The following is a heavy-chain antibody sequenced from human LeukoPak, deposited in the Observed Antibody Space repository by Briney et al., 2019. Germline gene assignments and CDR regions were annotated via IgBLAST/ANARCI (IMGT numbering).Heavy chain of an antibody. CDR3: TTFYHEYSPY. Sequence: GGSLRLTCAASGFSFMNAWMIWVRQAPGKGLEWVGRIKSNADGGTPDYAAPARGRFTISRDDSKNTLYLQMNSLKTEDTAVYYCTTFYHEYSPYWGRGTLVTVSS. D-gene: IGHD2/OR15-2a*01. J-gene: IGHJ4*02. V-gene: IGHV3-15*01. CDR2: IKSNADGGTP. CDR1: GFSFMNAW.